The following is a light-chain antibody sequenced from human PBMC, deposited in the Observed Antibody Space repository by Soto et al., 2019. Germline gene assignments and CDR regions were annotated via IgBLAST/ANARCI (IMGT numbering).Light chain of an antibody. J-gene: IGKJ5*01. CDR3: QQYNNWPPIT. V-gene: IGKV3-20*01. Sequence: EIVLTQSPGTLSLSPGEGGTLSCRASQSISSSYLAWYQQKPGQSPRLLIYAASSRATGIPDRFSGSGSGTDFTLTISSLQSEDFAVYYCQQYNNWPPITFGQGTRLEIK. CDR1: QSISSSY. CDR2: AAS.